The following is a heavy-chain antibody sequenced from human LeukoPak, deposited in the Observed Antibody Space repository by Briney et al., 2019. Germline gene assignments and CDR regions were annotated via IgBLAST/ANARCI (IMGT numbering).Heavy chain of an antibody. Sequence: SETLSLTCAVSGGSISSSGYYWGWIRQPPGKGLEWIGSIYYTGSTYYNPSLKSRVTISADTSNKEFSLKLSSVTAADTAVYFCARDNSGYYNFDHWGQRALVTVSS. J-gene: IGHJ4*02. CDR2: IYYTGST. CDR3: ARDNSGYYNFDH. D-gene: IGHD3-3*01. V-gene: IGHV4-39*02. CDR1: GGSISSSGYY.